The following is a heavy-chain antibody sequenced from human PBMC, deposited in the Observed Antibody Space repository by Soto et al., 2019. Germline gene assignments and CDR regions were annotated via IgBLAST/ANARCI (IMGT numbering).Heavy chain of an antibody. CDR1: GGSISSGGYY. CDR2: IYYSGST. V-gene: IGHV4-31*03. CDR3: ARDLGYGAEWFDP. J-gene: IGHJ5*02. Sequence: QVQLQESGPGLVKPSQTLSLTCTVSGGSISSGGYYWSWIRQHPGKGLEWIGYIYYSGSTYYNPSLKSRVNRSVDPSKNPFALTLCSFTAADTAVYYCARDLGYGAEWFDPWGQGTLVTVSS. D-gene: IGHD4-17*01.